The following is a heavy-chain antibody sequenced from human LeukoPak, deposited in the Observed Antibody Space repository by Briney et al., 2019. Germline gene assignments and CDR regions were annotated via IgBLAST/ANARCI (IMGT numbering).Heavy chain of an antibody. CDR3: ARVRCGGDCYPDY. CDR1: GFSISTSGMR. CDR2: IDWDDDK. D-gene: IGHD2-21*02. Sequence: SGPALVKPTQTLTLTCTFSGFSISTSGMRVSWIRQPPGKALEWLARIDWDDDKFYSTSLKTRLTISKDTSKNQVVLTMTNMDPVDTATYYCARVRCGGDCYPDYWGQGTLVTVSS. J-gene: IGHJ4*02. V-gene: IGHV2-70*04.